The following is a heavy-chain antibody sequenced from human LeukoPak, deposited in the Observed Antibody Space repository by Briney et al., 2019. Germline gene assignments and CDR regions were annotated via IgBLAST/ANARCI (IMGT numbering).Heavy chain of an antibody. J-gene: IGHJ6*02. Sequence: ASVKVFCKASGYTFTSYGISWVRQAPGQGLEWMGWISAYNGNTNYAQKLQGRVTMTTDTSTSTAYMELRSLRSDDTAVYYCARDSSGWYKEVDYYYYYGMDVWGQGTTVTVSS. CDR1: GYTFTSYG. CDR2: ISAYNGNT. D-gene: IGHD6-19*01. CDR3: ARDSSGWYKEVDYYYYYGMDV. V-gene: IGHV1-18*01.